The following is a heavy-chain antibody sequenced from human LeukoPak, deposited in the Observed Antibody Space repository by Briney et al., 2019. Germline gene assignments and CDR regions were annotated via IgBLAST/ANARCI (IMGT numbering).Heavy chain of an antibody. D-gene: IGHD5-12*01. CDR1: GFTFSSYA. CDR3: ASGYDLGFDY. CDR2: IYSGGST. Sequence: GGSLRLSCAASGFTFSSYAMSWVRQAPGKGLEWVSVIYSGGSTYYADSVKGRFTISRDNSKNTLYLQMNSLRAEDTAVYYCASGYDLGFDYWGQGTLVTVSS. J-gene: IGHJ4*02. V-gene: IGHV3-66*01.